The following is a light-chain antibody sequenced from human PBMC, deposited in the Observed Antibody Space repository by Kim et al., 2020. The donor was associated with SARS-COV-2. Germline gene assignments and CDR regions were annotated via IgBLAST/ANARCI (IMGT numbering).Light chain of an antibody. Sequence: QSVLTQPPSASGTPGQRVTISCSGSSSNIGSNNVVWYQQLPGAAPNLLIYSNNQRPSGVPDRFSGSRSGTSASLAISGLQSGDDADYYCAVWDDSLKQGVFGEGTQLTVL. CDR2: SNN. CDR3: AVWDDSLKQGV. CDR1: SSNIGSNN. J-gene: IGLJ3*02. V-gene: IGLV1-44*01.